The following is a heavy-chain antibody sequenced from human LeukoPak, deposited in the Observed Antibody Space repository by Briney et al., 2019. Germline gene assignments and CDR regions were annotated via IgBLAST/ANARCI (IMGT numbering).Heavy chain of an antibody. CDR2: TYFRSKWYN. CDR1: GDIVSSNGAA. D-gene: IGHD1-26*01. Sequence: SQTLSLTCAISGDIVSSNGAAWNWIRQSPSRGLEWLGRTYFRSKWYNDYAGSVQGRITINPDTSKNQFSLQLNSVTPVDTAVYYCARDRKASGSYYAFDIWGQGTMVTVSS. V-gene: IGHV6-1*01. CDR3: ARDRKASGSYYAFDI. J-gene: IGHJ3*02.